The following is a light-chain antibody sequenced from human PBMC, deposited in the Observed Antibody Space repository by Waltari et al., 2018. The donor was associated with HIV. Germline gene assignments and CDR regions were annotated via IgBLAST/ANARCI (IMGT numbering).Light chain of an antibody. CDR3: QSGHNSDSI. CDR2: KDR. V-gene: IGLV3-25*03. J-gene: IGLJ2*01. CDR1: ALSKHY. Sequence: SYELTQAPSVSVSPGQTAKITCSGDALSKHYVYWYQQKPGQAPLMMIFKDREGPSEIPARVSASSSGSTSILTISGVQAEDEADYYCQSGHNSDSIFGGGTKLTVL.